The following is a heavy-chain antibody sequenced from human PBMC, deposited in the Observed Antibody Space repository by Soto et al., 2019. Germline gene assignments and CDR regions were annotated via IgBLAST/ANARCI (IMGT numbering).Heavy chain of an antibody. Sequence: PSETLSLTCTVSGGSISSHYWSWVRQPPGKGLEWIGFVYYSGTTKYNPSLRSRVTLSLDTSQNQLSLKLTSVTAADTAVYYCARESAGSGKNNWFDPWGQGTLVTVSS. CDR3: ARESAGSGKNNWFDP. J-gene: IGHJ5*02. CDR2: VYYSGTT. V-gene: IGHV4-59*11. CDR1: GGSISSHY.